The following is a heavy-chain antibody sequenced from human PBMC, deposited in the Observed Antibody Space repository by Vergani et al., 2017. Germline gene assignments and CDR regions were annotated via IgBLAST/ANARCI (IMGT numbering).Heavy chain of an antibody. J-gene: IGHJ4*02. V-gene: IGHV3-48*01. D-gene: IGHD4-11*01. Sequence: DVRLVESGGGVVQPGGSLRLSCAASGFTFSAYSMNWVRQTPGKGLEWISYIGVSDNSIYYADSVMGRFAISRDNARTLLFLQMNSLRADDSALYFCVGDPHYSTFDSWGQGTLVTVS. CDR1: GFTFSAYS. CDR3: VGDPHYSTFDS. CDR2: IGVSDNSI.